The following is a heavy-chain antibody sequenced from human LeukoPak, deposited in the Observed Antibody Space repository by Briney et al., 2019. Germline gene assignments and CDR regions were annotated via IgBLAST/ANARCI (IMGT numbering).Heavy chain of an antibody. CDR2: IIPIFGIA. D-gene: IGHD3-10*01. J-gene: IGHJ4*02. CDR3: ARSVYGSGGSYFDY. CDR1: EGTFSSYA. Sequence: SVKVSCKASEGTFSSYAISWVRQAPGQGLEWMGRIIPIFGIANYAQKFQGRVTITADKSTSTAHMELSSLRSEDTAVYYCARSVYGSGGSYFDYWGQGTLVTVSS. V-gene: IGHV1-69*04.